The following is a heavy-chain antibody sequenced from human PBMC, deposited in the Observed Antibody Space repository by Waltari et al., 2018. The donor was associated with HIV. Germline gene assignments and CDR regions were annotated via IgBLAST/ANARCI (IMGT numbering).Heavy chain of an antibody. D-gene: IGHD3-3*01. Sequence: QVQLQESGPGLVKPSETLSLTCRVFDYSITSGYYWGWIRQAPGRGLEWIGSISHSGTTVYSPSLKSRITLVRNTANNQFFLKLTSATAADMAVYYCASTYYDLLEGWYFDFWGQGRLVTVSS. CDR1: DYSITSGYY. CDR3: ASTYYDLLEGWYFDF. V-gene: IGHV4-38-2*02. J-gene: IGHJ4*02. CDR2: ISHSGTT.